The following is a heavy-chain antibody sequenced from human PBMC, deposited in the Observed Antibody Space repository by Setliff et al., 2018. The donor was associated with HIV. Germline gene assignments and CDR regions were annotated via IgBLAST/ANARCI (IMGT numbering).Heavy chain of an antibody. J-gene: IGHJ4*02. Sequence: PSETLSLTCAVYGGAFSGYHWTWIRQSPGRGLEWIGEVNHKGVANYSPSLMRRATISADTSKNQFSLRLSSVTAADTALYFCTRARIAAPRPFDYWGQGTLVTVSS. CDR3: TRARIAAPRPFDY. D-gene: IGHD2-21*01. CDR2: VNHKGVA. CDR1: GGAFSGYH. V-gene: IGHV4-34*01.